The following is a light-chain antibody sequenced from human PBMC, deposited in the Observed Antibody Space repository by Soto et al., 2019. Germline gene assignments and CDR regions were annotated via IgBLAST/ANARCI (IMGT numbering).Light chain of an antibody. V-gene: IGKV3-20*01. CDR2: GAS. J-gene: IGKJ1*01. CDR1: QRVSSSY. Sequence: EIVLTQSPGTLSLSPGERATLSCRASQRVSSSYLAWYQQKPGQAPRLLIYGASSRATGIPDRFSSSGSGTDFTHAISRQEPEDFAVYYCQQYGSSPWTFGQGTKVEIK. CDR3: QQYGSSPWT.